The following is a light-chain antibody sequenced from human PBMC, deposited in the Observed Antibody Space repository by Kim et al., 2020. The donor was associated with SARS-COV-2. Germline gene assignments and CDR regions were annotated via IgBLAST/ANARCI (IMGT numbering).Light chain of an antibody. CDR3: QSADSSGTDYV. V-gene: IGLV3-25*03. J-gene: IGLJ1*01. Sequence: SYELTQPPSVSVSPGQTARITCSGDALPKQYAYWYQQKPGQAPVLVIYKDSERPSGIPERFSGSSSGTTVTLNISGVQAEDEADYYCQSADSSGTDYVFGTGTKVTVL. CDR2: KDS. CDR1: ALPKQY.